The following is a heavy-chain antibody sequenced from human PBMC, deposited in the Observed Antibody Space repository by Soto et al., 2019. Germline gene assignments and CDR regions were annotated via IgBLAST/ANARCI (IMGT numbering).Heavy chain of an antibody. CDR1: GGTSSSYA. V-gene: IGHV1-69*06. J-gene: IGHJ6*02. Sequence: SVKVSCKASGGTSSSYAISWVRQAPGQGLEWMGGIIPIFGTANYAQKFQGRVTITADKSTSTAYMELSSLRSEDTAVYYCATRYSSSSYYYYYGMDVWGQGTTVTVSS. CDR2: IIPIFGTA. D-gene: IGHD6-6*01. CDR3: ATRYSSSSYYYYYGMDV.